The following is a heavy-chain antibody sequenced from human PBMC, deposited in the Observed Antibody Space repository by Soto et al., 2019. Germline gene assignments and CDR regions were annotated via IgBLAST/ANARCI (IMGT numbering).Heavy chain of an antibody. CDR2: ITSSSSTI. D-gene: IGHD3-10*01. J-gene: IGHJ6*02. Sequence: EVQLVESGGGLAQPGGSLRLSCAASGFTFSTYSMNWVRQAPGKGLEWVSYITSSSSTIYYADSVKGRFTISRDNAKHSLYLQMNSLRDEDTAVYYCVRARTSGVASYGMDVWGQGTTVTVSS. V-gene: IGHV3-48*02. CDR1: GFTFSTYS. CDR3: VRARTSGVASYGMDV.